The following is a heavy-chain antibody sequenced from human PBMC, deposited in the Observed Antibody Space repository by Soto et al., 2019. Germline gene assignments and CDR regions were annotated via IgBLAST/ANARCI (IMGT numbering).Heavy chain of an antibody. Sequence: QITLKESGLTLVNPTQTLTLTCTFSEFSLSTSGVGVGWIRQSPGKALEWLALIYWDDDRRYRPSLKSRLTITKDTPKNQVVLTMTNMDPVDIATYYCAHFDRPGASDIWGRGTKVTVSS. V-gene: IGHV2-5*02. CDR2: IYWDDDR. CDR1: EFSLSTSGVG. D-gene: IGHD3-9*01. CDR3: AHFDRPGASDI. J-gene: IGHJ3*02.